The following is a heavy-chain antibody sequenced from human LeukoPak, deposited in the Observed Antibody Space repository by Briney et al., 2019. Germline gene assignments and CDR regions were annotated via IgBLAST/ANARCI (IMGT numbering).Heavy chain of an antibody. CDR3: AXXXXXXXXXXPXXGXFDP. Sequence: YXXWXRQPPGXXXXWIGEINHSGSTNYNPSLKSRVTISVDTSKNQXSLKLSSVTAADTAVYYCAXXXXXXXXXXPXXGXFDPWGXGXLVTVSS. J-gene: IGHJ5*02. CDR1: Y. V-gene: IGHV4-34*01. CDR2: INHSGST.